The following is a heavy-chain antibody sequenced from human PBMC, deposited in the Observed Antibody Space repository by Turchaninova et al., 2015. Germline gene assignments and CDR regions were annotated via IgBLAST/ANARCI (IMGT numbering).Heavy chain of an antibody. J-gene: IGHJ4*02. CDR2: IDYSGST. CDR3: ARAVRGGNYYLDY. V-gene: IGHV4-39*07. CDR1: GGSISSSRYY. D-gene: IGHD1-26*01. Sequence: SETLSLSCTVSGGSISSSRYYWGWIRQPPGKGLEWIGSIDYSGSTSYNPSLKSRVTISVDTSKNQFSLKLSSVTAADTAGYYWARAVRGGNYYLDYWGQGTLVTVSS.